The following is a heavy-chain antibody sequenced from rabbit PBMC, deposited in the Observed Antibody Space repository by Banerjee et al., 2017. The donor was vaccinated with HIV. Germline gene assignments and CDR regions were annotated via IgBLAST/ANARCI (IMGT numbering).Heavy chain of an antibody. CDR3: ARDLAGVVGWNLNL. CDR1: GSDISSNA. J-gene: IGHJ4*01. D-gene: IGHD4-1*01. V-gene: IGHV1S45*01. CDR2: IYSSNGDK. Sequence: QEQLVESGGGLVQPEGSLTLTCKASGSDISSNAMCWVRQAPGKGLELIACIYSSNGDKWYASWAIGRFTISKTSSTTVTLQMTSLTAADTATYFCARDLAGVVGWNLNLWGQGTLVTVS.